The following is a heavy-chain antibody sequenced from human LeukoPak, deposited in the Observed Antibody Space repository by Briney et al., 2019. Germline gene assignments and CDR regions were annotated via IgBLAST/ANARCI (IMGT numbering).Heavy chain of an antibody. CDR2: MNPNSGNT. CDR3: ARLEMGTLSFDY. J-gene: IGHJ4*02. CDR1: GYTFTSYD. D-gene: IGHD1-1*01. Sequence: ASVKVSCKASGYTFTSYDINWVRQATGQGLEWMGWMNPNSGNTGYAQKFQGRVTMTRNTSISTAYMELSSLRSDDTAVYYCARLEMGTLSFDYWGQGTLVTVSS. V-gene: IGHV1-8*01.